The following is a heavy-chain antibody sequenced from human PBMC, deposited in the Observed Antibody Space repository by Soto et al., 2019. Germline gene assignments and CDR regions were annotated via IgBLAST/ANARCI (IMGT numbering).Heavy chain of an antibody. V-gene: IGHV3-21*01. CDR3: AKQLRYNWFDT. CDR2: ITSNSDHI. CDR1: GLRFSAYT. Sequence: GGCLRLSCAAWGLRFSAYTMSWVRQAPGKGLEWLSSITSNSDHIDYADSVRGRFTVSRDNARKSLYLQMNSLRAEDTAVYYCAKQLRYNWFDTWGQGTPVTVSS. D-gene: IGHD6-19*01. J-gene: IGHJ5*02.